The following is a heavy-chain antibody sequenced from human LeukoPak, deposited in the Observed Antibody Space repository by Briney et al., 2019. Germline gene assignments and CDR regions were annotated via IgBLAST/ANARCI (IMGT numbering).Heavy chain of an antibody. D-gene: IGHD6-19*01. CDR2: ISSSSSYI. J-gene: IGHJ4*02. V-gene: IGHV3-21*01. CDR3: ARGGYSSGWSTSPPTLGY. CDR1: GFTFSSYS. Sequence: PGGSLRLSCAASGFTFSSYSMNWVRQAPGKGLEWVSSISSSSSYIYYADSVKGRFTISRDNAKNSLYLQMNSLRAEDTAVYYCARGGYSSGWSTSPPTLGYWGQGTLVTVSS.